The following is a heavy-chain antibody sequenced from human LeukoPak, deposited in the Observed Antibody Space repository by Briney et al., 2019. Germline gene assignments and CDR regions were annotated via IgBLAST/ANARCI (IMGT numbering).Heavy chain of an antibody. V-gene: IGHV3-74*01. J-gene: IGHJ3*02. CDR2: INSDGSTT. CDR1: GFTFSSYW. Sequence: QPGGSLRLSCAASGFTFSSYWMHWVRQAPGKGLVWVSRINSDGSTTSYADSVKGRFTISRDNAKNTLYLQMNSLRAEDTAVYYCARVGASTGAFDIWGQGTMVTVSS. CDR3: ARVGASTGAFDI. D-gene: IGHD1-26*01.